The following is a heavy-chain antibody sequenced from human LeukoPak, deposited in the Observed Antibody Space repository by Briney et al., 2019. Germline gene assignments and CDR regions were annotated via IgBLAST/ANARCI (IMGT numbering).Heavy chain of an antibody. Sequence: GGSLRLSCAASGFTFSSYGMHWVRQAPGKGLEWVAFIRYDGSNKYYADSVKGRFTTSRDNSKNTLYLQMNSLRAEDTAVYYCAKDRWKSGYVDYWGQGTLVTVSS. CDR2: IRYDGSNK. D-gene: IGHD1-1*01. V-gene: IGHV3-30*02. J-gene: IGHJ4*02. CDR1: GFTFSSYG. CDR3: AKDRWKSGYVDY.